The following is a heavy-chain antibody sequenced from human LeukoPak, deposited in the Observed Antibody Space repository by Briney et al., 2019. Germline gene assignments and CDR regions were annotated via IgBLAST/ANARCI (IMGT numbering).Heavy chain of an antibody. J-gene: IGHJ6*02. D-gene: IGHD7-27*01. CDR1: GYTFTGYF. CDR2: ISPGSGGS. CDR3: STGSGAEDKWGRLDL. Sequence: ASVKVSCKASGYTFTGYFMHWVRQAPGEGLEWLGWISPGSGGSNYAHNFKDRVTLSRDTSITTAYMELRGLRSDDTAVYYCSTGSGAEDKWGRLDLWGQGTTVSVSS. V-gene: IGHV1-2*02.